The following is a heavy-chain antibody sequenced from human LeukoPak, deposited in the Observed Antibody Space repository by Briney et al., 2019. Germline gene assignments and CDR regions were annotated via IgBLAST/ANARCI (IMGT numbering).Heavy chain of an antibody. D-gene: IGHD5-18*01. CDR1: GGTFSNYA. J-gene: IGHJ4*02. CDR2: IIPMLDTT. Sequence: GASVKVSCKASGGTFSNYAITWVRQAPGQGLEWMGGIIPMLDTTTYGQKFQGRVTITADESSSTAYMELISLRSEDTAVYYCAREGNTSMDPFDYWGQGTLVTVSS. V-gene: IGHV1-69*13. CDR3: AREGNTSMDPFDY.